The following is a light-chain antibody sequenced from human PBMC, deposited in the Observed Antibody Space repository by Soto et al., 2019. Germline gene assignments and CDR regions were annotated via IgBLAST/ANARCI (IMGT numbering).Light chain of an antibody. J-gene: IGLJ2*01. CDR2: YGD. CDR1: SSDIGNNG. CDR3: AAWDDILDVVV. V-gene: IGLV1-36*01. Sequence: QSVLTQPPSVSEAPGQRVTISCSGSSSDIGNNGVSWYQQVPGKAPKLLIFYGDLLPSGVSGRFSGSKSGTSASLAISGLLSEDEADYYCAAWDDILDVVVFGGGTKVTVL.